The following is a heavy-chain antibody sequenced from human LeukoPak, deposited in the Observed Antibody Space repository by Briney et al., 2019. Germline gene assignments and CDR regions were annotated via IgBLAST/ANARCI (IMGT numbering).Heavy chain of an antibody. CDR1: GYTFTSYG. V-gene: IGHV1-18*01. CDR3: ARNYCSSTSCTVDYYYGMDV. J-gene: IGHJ6*02. Sequence: ASVKVSCKASGYTFTSYGISWVRQAPGQGLEWMGWISSYNGNTNYAQKLQGRVTMTTDTSTSTAYMELRSLRSDDTAVYYCARNYCSSTSCTVDYYYGMDVWGQGTTVTVSS. D-gene: IGHD2-2*01. CDR2: ISSYNGNT.